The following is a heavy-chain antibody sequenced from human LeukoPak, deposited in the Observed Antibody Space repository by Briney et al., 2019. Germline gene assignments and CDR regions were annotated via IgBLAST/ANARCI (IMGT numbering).Heavy chain of an antibody. CDR3: ARAVSGRFDY. D-gene: IGHD6-19*01. CDR2: IYYSGST. V-gene: IGHV4-59*08. J-gene: IGHJ4*02. Sequence: SETLSLTCTASGGSMSPYHWGWIRQPPGKGLEWTGYIYYSGSTNYNPSLNSRVTISVDTSKNQFSLRLSSVTAADTAVYYCARAVSGRFDYWGQGTLVTVSS. CDR1: GGSMSPYH.